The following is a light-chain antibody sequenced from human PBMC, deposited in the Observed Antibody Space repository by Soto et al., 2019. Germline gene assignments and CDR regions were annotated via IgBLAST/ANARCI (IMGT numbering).Light chain of an antibody. V-gene: IGKV1-5*03. CDR2: KAS. CDR1: QSISGW. J-gene: IGKJ4*01. Sequence: DIQMTQSPSTLSASVGDRVTITCRASQSISGWLAWYQQKPGKAPKLLIYKASSLESGVPSRFSGSGYGPEFTLTISSLQPDDFATDYWQQYSSYSTLPFGGGTKVESK. CDR3: QQYSSYSTLP.